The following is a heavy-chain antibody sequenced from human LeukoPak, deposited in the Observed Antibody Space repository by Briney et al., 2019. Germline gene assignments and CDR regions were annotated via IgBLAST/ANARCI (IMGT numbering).Heavy chain of an antibody. D-gene: IGHD5-24*01. CDR2: ISSSGSTI. Sequence: PGGSLRLSRAASGFTFSDYYMSWIRQAPGKGLEWVSYISSSGSTIYYADSVKGRFTISRDNAKNSLYLQMNSLRAEDTAVYYCARGTRWLQLPDWFDPWGQGTLVTVSS. J-gene: IGHJ5*02. CDR1: GFTFSDYY. V-gene: IGHV3-11*04. CDR3: ARGTRWLQLPDWFDP.